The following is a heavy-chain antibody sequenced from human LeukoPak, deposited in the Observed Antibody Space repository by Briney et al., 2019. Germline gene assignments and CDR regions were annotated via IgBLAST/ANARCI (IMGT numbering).Heavy chain of an antibody. D-gene: IGHD3-22*01. Sequence: GGSLRLSCAASGFTFSSYWMSWVRQAPGKGLEWVANIKQDGSEKYYVDSVKGRFTISRDNAKNSLYLQMNSLRAEDTAVYYCARDNNYYDSSGYYYGGGYFDYWDQGTLVTVSS. CDR3: ARDNNYYDSSGYYYGGGYFDY. CDR1: GFTFSSYW. J-gene: IGHJ4*02. V-gene: IGHV3-7*01. CDR2: IKQDGSEK.